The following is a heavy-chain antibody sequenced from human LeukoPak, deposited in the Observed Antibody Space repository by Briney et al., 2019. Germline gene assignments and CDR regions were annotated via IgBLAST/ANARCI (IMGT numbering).Heavy chain of an antibody. CDR1: GYTFTDYY. CDR3: ATDRRSIVVVTGGDAFDI. CDR2: VDPEDGET. Sequence: GATVKISCKVSGYTFTDYYMHWVQQAPGKGLEWMGLVDPEDGETIYAEKFQGRVTITADTSTDTAHMELSSLRSEDTAVYYCATDRRSIVVVTGGDAFDIWGQGTMVTVSS. D-gene: IGHD2-21*02. J-gene: IGHJ3*02. V-gene: IGHV1-69-2*01.